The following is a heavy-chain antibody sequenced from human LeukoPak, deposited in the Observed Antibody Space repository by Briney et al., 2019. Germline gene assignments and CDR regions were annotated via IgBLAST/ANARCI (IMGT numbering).Heavy chain of an antibody. V-gene: IGHV4-59*01. D-gene: IGHD6-13*01. CDR3: ARGARRAAAGNY. J-gene: IGHJ4*02. Sequence: SETLSLTCTVSGGSLSNYYWSWIRQPPGKGLEWIGYIYYSGSTNYNPSLKSRVTISVDTSKNQFSLKLSSVTAADTAVYYCARGARRAAAGNYWGQGTLVTVSS. CDR2: IYYSGST. CDR1: GGSLSNYY.